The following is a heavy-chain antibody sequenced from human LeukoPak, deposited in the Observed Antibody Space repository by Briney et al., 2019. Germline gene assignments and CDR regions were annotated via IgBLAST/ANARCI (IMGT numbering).Heavy chain of an antibody. D-gene: IGHD6-19*01. J-gene: IGHJ4*02. CDR1: GYTFTSYG. V-gene: IGHV1-3*01. CDR2: INAGNGNT. Sequence: GASVKVSCKASGYTFTSYGISWVRQAPGRRLEWMGWINAGNGNTKYSQKFQGRVTITRDTSASTAYMELSSLRSEDTAVYYCAREPVVRAVAGTFDYWGQGTLVTVSS. CDR3: AREPVVRAVAGTFDY.